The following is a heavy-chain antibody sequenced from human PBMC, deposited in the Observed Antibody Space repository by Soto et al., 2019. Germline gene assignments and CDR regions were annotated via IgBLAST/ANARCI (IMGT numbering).Heavy chain of an antibody. Sequence: QVQLVQSGAEVKKPGASVKVSCKASGYTFTSYGINWVRQAPGQGLEWMGWISAYNGNTNYAQKLQGRVTMTTDTSTSTAYMELRSLRSDDTAVYYCARDLACSSTSCPFFMDVWGKGTTVTVSS. CDR1: GYTFTSYG. D-gene: IGHD2-2*01. CDR2: ISAYNGNT. V-gene: IGHV1-18*01. J-gene: IGHJ6*03. CDR3: ARDLACSSTSCPFFMDV.